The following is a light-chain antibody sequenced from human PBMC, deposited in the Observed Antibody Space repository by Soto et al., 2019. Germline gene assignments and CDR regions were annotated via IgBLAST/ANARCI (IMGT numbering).Light chain of an antibody. Sequence: QSVLTQPPSVSGAPGQRVTISCTGSNSDIGAGYDVHWYQQLPGTAPKLVIYANNNRPSGVPDRFSASKSGTSASLAITGLQADDEADYCCQSYDSSLRGVFGTGTKLTVL. CDR3: QSYDSSLRGV. CDR1: NSDIGAGYD. J-gene: IGLJ1*01. V-gene: IGLV1-40*01. CDR2: ANN.